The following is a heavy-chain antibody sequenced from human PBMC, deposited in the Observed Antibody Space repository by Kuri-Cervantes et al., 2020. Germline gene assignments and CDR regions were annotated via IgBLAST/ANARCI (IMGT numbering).Heavy chain of an antibody. CDR2: MWYDGSNK. Sequence: GGSLRLSCAASGFTFSSYGMHWVRQAPGKGLEWVAVMWYDGSNKYYADSVKGRFTISRDNSKNTLYLQMNSLRAEDTAVYYCAREYRYYYYYMDVWGKGTTVTVSS. CDR1: GFTFSSYG. CDR3: AREYRYYYYYMDV. D-gene: IGHD1-1*01. V-gene: IGHV3-33*01. J-gene: IGHJ6*03.